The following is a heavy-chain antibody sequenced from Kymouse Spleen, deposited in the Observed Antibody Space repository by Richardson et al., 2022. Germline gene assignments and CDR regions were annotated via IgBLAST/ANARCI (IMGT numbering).Heavy chain of an antibody. CDR1: GYSFTSYW. CDR3: ASLSSSWYMDYYYYYGMDV. J-gene: IGHJ6*02. Sequence: EVQLVQSGAEVKKPGESLKISCKGSGYSFTSYWIGWVRQMPGKGLEWMGIIYPGDSDTRYSPSFQGQVTISADKSISTAYLQWSSLKASDTAMYYCASLSSSWYMDYYYYYGMDVWGQGTTVTVSS. D-gene: IGHD6-13*01. CDR2: IYPGDSDT. V-gene: IGHV5-51*01.